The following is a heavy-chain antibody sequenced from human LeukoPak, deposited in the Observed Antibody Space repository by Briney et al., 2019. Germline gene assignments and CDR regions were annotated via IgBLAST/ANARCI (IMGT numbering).Heavy chain of an antibody. CDR2: ISYNSNYI. CDR1: GFTFSSHG. CDR3: ARADYYETSGPFGY. V-gene: IGHV3-21*01. D-gene: IGHD3-22*01. Sequence: GGSLRLSCAGSGFTFSSHGMNWVPQAPGTGREWVSFISYNSNYIFYADSVKGRFTISRDNAKNSLYLQMNSLRAEDTAVYYCARADYYETSGPFGYWGQGTLVIVSS. J-gene: IGHJ4*02.